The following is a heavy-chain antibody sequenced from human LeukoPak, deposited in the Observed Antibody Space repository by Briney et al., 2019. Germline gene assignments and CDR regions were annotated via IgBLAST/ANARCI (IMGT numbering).Heavy chain of an antibody. CDR1: GFTFSSYA. CDR3: ARSVRGPTTVTTRYYYYYYGMDV. D-gene: IGHD4-11*01. Sequence: GGSLRLSCAASGFTFSSYAMHWVRQAPGKGLEWVAVISYDGSNKYYADSVKGRFTISRDNSKNTLYLQMNSLRAEDTAVYYRARSVRGPTTVTTRYYYYYYGMDVWGQGTTVTVSS. J-gene: IGHJ6*02. CDR2: ISYDGSNK. V-gene: IGHV3-30-3*01.